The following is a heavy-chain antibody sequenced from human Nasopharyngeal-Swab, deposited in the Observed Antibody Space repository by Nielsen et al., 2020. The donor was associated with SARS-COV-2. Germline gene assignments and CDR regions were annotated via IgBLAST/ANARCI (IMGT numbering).Heavy chain of an antibody. CDR3: ARGGIVAATLTGFDY. Sequence: GCQAPGKGLEWVAVRWYDGSNKYYGHSVKGRFTISRDNSKDTLFLQMNSLRAEDTALYYCARGGIVAATLTGFDYWGQGTLVTVSS. J-gene: IGHJ4*02. CDR2: RWYDGSNK. V-gene: IGHV3-33*01. D-gene: IGHD1-26*01.